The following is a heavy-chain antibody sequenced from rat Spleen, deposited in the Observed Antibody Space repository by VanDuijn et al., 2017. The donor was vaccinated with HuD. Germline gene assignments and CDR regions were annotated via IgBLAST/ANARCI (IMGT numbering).Heavy chain of an antibody. V-gene: IGHV5-19*01. Sequence: EVQLVESGGGLVQPGRSLKLSCAASGFTFSNYGMHWVRQAPTRGLEWVASISPSGVGTYYRDSMKGRFTISRDNAKSTLYLQMNSLRSEDTATYYCTRSGNSVWYFDFWGPGTMVTVSS. CDR3: TRSGNSVWYFDF. J-gene: IGHJ1*01. D-gene: IGHD1-10*01. CDR1: GFTFSNYG. CDR2: ISPSGVGT.